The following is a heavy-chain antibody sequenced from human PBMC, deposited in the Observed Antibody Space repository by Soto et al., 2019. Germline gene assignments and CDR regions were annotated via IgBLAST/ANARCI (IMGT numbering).Heavy chain of an antibody. Sequence: ESGGGVVQPGRSLRLSCAASGFTFSSYGMHWVRQAPGKGLEWVAVISYDGSNKYYADSVKGRFTISRDNSKNTLYLQMNSLRAEDTAVYYCAKDTFPFYGDYQYFDYWGQGTLVTVSS. CDR3: AKDTFPFYGDYQYFDY. CDR2: ISYDGSNK. D-gene: IGHD4-17*01. CDR1: GFTFSSYG. J-gene: IGHJ4*02. V-gene: IGHV3-30*18.